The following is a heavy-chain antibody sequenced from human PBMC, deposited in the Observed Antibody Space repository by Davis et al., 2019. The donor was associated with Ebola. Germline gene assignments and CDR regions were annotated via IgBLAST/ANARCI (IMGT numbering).Heavy chain of an antibody. CDR3: TRGWLRGGMDV. CDR2: TYYASNEWYH. V-gene: IGHV6-1*01. Sequence: PSETLSLTCAISGDSVSTAGWNWIRQSPSRGLEWLGRTYYASNEWYHHYALSVESRITINLDTSKDQFSLQLNSVTPEDTALYYCTRGWLRGGMDVWGEGTTVTV. J-gene: IGHJ6*02. CDR1: GDSVSTAG. D-gene: IGHD5-18*01.